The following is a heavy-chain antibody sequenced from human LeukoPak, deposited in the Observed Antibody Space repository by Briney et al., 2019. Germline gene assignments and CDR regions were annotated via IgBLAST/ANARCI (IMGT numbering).Heavy chain of an antibody. D-gene: IGHD2-15*01. V-gene: IGHV3-74*01. CDR1: GFTFSSYW. J-gene: IGHJ5*02. CDR3: AREGDHCSGGSCYSGWFDP. Sequence: GGSLRLSCAASGFTFSSYWMHWFRQAPGKGLVWVSRINPDGGSTAYADSVKGRFTISRDNSKNTLYLQMNSLRAEDTAVYYCAREGDHCSGGSCYSGWFDPWGQGTLVTVSS. CDR2: INPDGGST.